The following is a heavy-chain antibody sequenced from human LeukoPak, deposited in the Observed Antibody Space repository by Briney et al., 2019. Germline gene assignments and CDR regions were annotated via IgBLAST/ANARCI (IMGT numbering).Heavy chain of an antibody. J-gene: IGHJ5*02. CDR3: ARDEKDIVVVPAAMPGFDP. CDR1: GYTFTGYY. D-gene: IGHD2-2*01. Sequence: GASVKVSCKASGYTFTGYYMHWVRQAPGQGLEWMGWINPNSGGTNYAQKFQGRVTMTRDTSISTAYMELSRLRSDDTAVYYCARDEKDIVVVPAAMPGFDPWGQGTLVTVSS. V-gene: IGHV1-2*02. CDR2: INPNSGGT.